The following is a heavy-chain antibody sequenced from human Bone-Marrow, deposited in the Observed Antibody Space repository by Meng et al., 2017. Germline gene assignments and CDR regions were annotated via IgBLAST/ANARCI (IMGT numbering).Heavy chain of an antibody. D-gene: IGHD3-22*01. CDR2: IYPGDSDT. J-gene: IGHJ4*01. Sequence: KVSCKGSGYSFTSYWIGWVRQMPGKGLEWMGIIYPGDSDTRYSPSFQGQVTISADKSISTAYLQWSSLKASDTAMYYCARPYYYDSSGYYGWYYFDYFSPVPLVTVSS. V-gene: IGHV5-51*01. CDR1: GYSFTSYW. CDR3: ARPYYYDSSGYYGWYYFDY.